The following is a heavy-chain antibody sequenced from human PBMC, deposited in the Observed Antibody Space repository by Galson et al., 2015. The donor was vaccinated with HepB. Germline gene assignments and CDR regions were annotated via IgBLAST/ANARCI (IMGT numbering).Heavy chain of an antibody. D-gene: IGHD6-13*01. V-gene: IGHV3-30*04. CDR2: ISYDGSNK. Sequence: SLRLSCAASGFTFSSYAMHWVRQAPGKGLEWVAVISYDGSNKYYADSVKGRFTISRDNSKNTLYLQMNSLRAEDTAVYYCAREASSSWPEVGAFDIWGQGTMVTVSS. CDR1: GFTFSSYA. J-gene: IGHJ3*02. CDR3: AREASSSWPEVGAFDI.